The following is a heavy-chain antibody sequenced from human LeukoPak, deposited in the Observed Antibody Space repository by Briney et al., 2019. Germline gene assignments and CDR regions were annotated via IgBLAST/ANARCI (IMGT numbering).Heavy chain of an antibody. CDR3: AREPPPGSSSWAFDY. V-gene: IGHV4-61*02. D-gene: IGHD6-13*01. CDR1: GGSISSKSYY. CDR2: IYTSGST. J-gene: IGHJ4*02. Sequence: SETLSLTCTVSGGSISSKSYYWSWIRQPAGKGLEWIGRIYTSGSTNYNPSLKSRVTISVDTSKNQFSLKLSSVTAADTAVYYCAREPPPGSSSWAFDYWGQGTLVTVSS.